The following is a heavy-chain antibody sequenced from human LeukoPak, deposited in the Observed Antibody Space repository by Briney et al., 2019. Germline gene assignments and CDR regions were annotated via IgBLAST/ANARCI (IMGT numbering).Heavy chain of an antibody. CDR2: ISSSGSTI. CDR3: ARDSGYSRNTGTFDY. V-gene: IGHV3-11*01. J-gene: IGHJ4*02. Sequence: LSLTCTVSGVSISSYYWSWIRQPPGKGLEWVSYISSSGSTIYYADSVKGRFTISRDNAKNSLYLQMNSLRAEDTAVYYCARDSGYSRNTGTFDYWGQGTLVTVSS. D-gene: IGHD5-18*01. CDR1: GVSISSYY.